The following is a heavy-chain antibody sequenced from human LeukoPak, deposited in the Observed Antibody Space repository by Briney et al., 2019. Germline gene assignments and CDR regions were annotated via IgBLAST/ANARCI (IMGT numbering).Heavy chain of an antibody. CDR3: ARCPQGEPFDY. Sequence: ASVKVSCKTSGYTXTSCYMHWVRQAPGQGLEWMGIINSSGDSTSYAQKSQGRVTMTRDTSTSTVYMELSSLRSEDTAVYYCARCPQGEPFDYWGQGTVVTVSS. J-gene: IGHJ4*02. V-gene: IGHV1-46*01. D-gene: IGHD3-16*01. CDR1: GYTXTSCY. CDR2: INSSGDST.